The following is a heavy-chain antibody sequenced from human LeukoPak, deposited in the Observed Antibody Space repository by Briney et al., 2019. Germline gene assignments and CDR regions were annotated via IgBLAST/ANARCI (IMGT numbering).Heavy chain of an antibody. V-gene: IGHV1-18*04. CDR1: GYTLTNHA. J-gene: IGHJ6*02. Sequence: GAPVKVSCTGSGYTLTNHAFSWVRQAPGQGLEGMGWISAANGNPNHAQKFQGRVSLTTDTSTSTAYMELRSLRSDDTAVYYCASGEVGVVYRAGGRYYYYYHAMDVWGQGTTVTVSS. CDR3: ASGEVGVVYRAGGRYYYYYHAMDV. D-gene: IGHD2-15*01. CDR2: ISAANGNP.